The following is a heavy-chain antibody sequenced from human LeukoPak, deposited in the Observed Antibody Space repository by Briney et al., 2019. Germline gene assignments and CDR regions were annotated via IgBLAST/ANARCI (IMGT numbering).Heavy chain of an antibody. CDR3: ARHFDT. J-gene: IGHJ4*02. Sequence: PGGSLRLSCAASGFTFSSYGMHWVRQAPGKGLEWIGSVSYSGNTDYNPSLKSRVTMSIDTSKNHFSLRMNSVTAADTAVYYCARHFDTWGQGTLVTVSS. CDR2: VSYSGNT. V-gene: IGHV4-39*01. CDR1: GFTFSSYG.